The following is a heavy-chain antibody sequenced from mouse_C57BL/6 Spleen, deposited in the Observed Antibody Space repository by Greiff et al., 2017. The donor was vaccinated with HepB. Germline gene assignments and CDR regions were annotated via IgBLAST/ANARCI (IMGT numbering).Heavy chain of an antibody. D-gene: IGHD1-1*01. CDR3: ARDIYYYGSIFDY. Sequence: VQLKESGGGLVKPGGSLKLSCAASGFTFSSYAMSWVRQTPEKRLEWVATISDGGSYTYYPDNVKGRFTISRDNAKNNLYLQMSHLKSEDTAMYYCARDIYYYGSIFDYWGQGTTLTVSS. J-gene: IGHJ2*01. V-gene: IGHV5-4*01. CDR2: ISDGGSYT. CDR1: GFTFSSYA.